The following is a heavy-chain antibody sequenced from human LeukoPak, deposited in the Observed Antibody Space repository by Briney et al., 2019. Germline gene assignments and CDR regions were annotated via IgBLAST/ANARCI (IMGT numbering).Heavy chain of an antibody. CDR3: ARGAGVGSYVPFDL. CDR2: VRYDGSHQ. D-gene: IGHD3-16*01. J-gene: IGHJ4*02. CDR1: GFTFSSYG. V-gene: IGHV3-30*02. Sequence: GGSLRLSCVASGFTFSSYGMDWVRQAPGKGLEWLAFVRYDGSHQHLADSVTGRFSISRDNARNSLSLQMNSLRVEDTAVYYCARGAGVGSYVPFDLWGQGTRVTVSS.